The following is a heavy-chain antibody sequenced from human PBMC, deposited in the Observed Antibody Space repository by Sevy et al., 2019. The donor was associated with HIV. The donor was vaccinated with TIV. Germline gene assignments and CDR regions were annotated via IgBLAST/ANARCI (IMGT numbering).Heavy chain of an antibody. V-gene: IGHV3-15*01. Sequence: GGSLRLSCAASGFTFSNAWMSWVRQAPGKGLEWVGRIKSKTDGGATDYAAPVKGRFTISRDDSKNTLYLQMNSLKTEDTAVYYCTTDGGGGIGPWRQHAWGQGTLVTVSS. J-gene: IGHJ5*02. CDR2: IKSKTDGGAT. CDR1: GFTFSNAW. CDR3: TTDGGGGIGPWRQHA. D-gene: IGHD1-26*01.